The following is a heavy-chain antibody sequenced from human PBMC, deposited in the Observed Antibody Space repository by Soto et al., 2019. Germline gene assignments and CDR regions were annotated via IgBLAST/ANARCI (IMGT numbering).Heavy chain of an antibody. D-gene: IGHD3-10*01. J-gene: IGHJ6*02. CDR2: ISAYNGNT. V-gene: IGHV1-18*01. CDR1: GYTFTGDG. CDR3: ARDNEDYYGSGSYAANYYYGMDV. Sequence: APLNRSCKASGYTFTGDGSSCGRKAPGQGLEWMGWISAYNGNTNYAQKLQGRVTMTTDTSTSTAYMELRSLRSDDTAVYYCARDNEDYYGSGSYAANYYYGMDVWGQGTTVTVS.